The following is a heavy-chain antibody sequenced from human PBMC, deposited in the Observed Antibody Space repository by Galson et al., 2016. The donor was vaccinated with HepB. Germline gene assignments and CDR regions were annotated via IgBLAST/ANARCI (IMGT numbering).Heavy chain of an antibody. CDR3: VAYNWHAIDYWGQGTLVTVSSVCEGRTGASFGACGPAQCDNCFGP. CDR1: AFTFRTYY. CDR2: INTDGRET. V-gene: IGHV3-74*01. D-gene: IGHD1-20*01. Sequence: SLRLSCAASAFTFRTYYMYWVRQTPGKGLVWVARINTDGRETAYVDSVKGRFTISRDNAKHTLYLQMNSLRAEDKAVYYCVAYNWHAIDYWGQGTLVTVSSVCEGRTGASFGACGPAQCDNCFGPWGQGTLVTVSS. J-gene: IGHJ5*02.